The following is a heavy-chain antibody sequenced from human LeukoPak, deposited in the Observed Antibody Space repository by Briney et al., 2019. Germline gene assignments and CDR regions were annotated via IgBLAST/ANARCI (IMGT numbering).Heavy chain of an antibody. CDR1: DDSITSVY. Sequence: SETLSLICTVSDDSITSVYWSWIRQPPGKGLEVIGYTYVGGDTNYNPSLKSRVTMSPDTSKHQVSLKMTSVTAADTAVYYCARTARVFDYWGPGILVTVSS. CDR2: TYVGGDT. V-gene: IGHV4-4*09. J-gene: IGHJ4*02. CDR3: ARTARVFDY. D-gene: IGHD5-18*01.